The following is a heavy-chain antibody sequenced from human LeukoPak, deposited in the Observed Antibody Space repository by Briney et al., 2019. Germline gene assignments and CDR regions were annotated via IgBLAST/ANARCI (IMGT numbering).Heavy chain of an antibody. V-gene: IGHV4-59*01. CDR1: GGSISSYY. D-gene: IGHD5-18*01. J-gene: IGHJ5*02. CDR3: ARDLRGYSYGWDPNWFDP. Sequence: SETLSLTCTVSGGSISSYYWSWIRQPPGKGLEWIGYIYYSGSTNYNPSLKSRVTISVDTSKNQFSLKLSSVTAADTAVYYCARDLRGYSYGWDPNWFDPWGQGTLVTVSS. CDR2: IYYSGST.